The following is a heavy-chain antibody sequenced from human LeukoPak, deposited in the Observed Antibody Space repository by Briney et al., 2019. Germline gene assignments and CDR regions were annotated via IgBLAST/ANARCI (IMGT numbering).Heavy chain of an antibody. CDR1: GFTFNNYW. CDR2: MRQDGGEI. V-gene: IGHV3-7*01. CDR3: ARIMDLLGVHFDF. Sequence: QPGGSLRLSCAVSGFTFNNYWMSWVRQAPGKGLEWVATMRQDGGEIYYVDSVRGRFTISRNNAKNSLYLQMNSLRAEDTAMYYCARIMDLLGVHFDFWGQGTLVTVSS. D-gene: IGHD2-8*01. J-gene: IGHJ4*02.